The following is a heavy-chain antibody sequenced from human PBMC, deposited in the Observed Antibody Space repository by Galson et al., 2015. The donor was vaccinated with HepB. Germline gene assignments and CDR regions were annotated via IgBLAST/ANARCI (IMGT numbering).Heavy chain of an antibody. J-gene: IGHJ4*02. D-gene: IGHD6-25*01. V-gene: IGHV3-30*18. Sequence: SLRLSCAASGSTFSSYGMHWVRQAPGKGLEWVAVISYDGSNKYYADSVKGRFTISRDNSKNTLYLQMNSLRAEDTAVYYCAKDFGSAPSPERRLPADYWGQGTLVTVSS. CDR2: ISYDGSNK. CDR1: GSTFSSYG. CDR3: AKDFGSAPSPERRLPADY.